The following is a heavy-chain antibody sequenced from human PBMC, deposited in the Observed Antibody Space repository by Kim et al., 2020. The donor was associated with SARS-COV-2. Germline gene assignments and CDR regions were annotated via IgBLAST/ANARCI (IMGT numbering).Heavy chain of an antibody. V-gene: IGHV4-39*01. Sequence: SLKSRGNISVDTSKNQFSLKLSSVTAADTAVYYCARLNYYDSSGYYEFDYWGQGTLVTVSS. J-gene: IGHJ4*02. CDR3: ARLNYYDSSGYYEFDY. D-gene: IGHD3-22*01.